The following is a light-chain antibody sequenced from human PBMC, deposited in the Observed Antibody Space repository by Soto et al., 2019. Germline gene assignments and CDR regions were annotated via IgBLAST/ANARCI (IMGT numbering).Light chain of an antibody. CDR3: AAWDDSLSGYV. CDR2: SNN. V-gene: IGLV1-47*02. Sequence: QPGLTQPPSASGTPGQRVTISCSGSSSNIGSNYVYWYQQLPGTAPKLLIYSNNQRPSGVPDRFSGSKSGTSASLAISGLRSEDEADYYCAAWDDSLSGYVFGTGTKVTVL. J-gene: IGLJ1*01. CDR1: SSNIGSNY.